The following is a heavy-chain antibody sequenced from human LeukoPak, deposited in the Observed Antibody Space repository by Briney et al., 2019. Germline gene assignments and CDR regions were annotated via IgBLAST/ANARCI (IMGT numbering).Heavy chain of an antibody. D-gene: IGHD3-22*01. CDR1: GFTFSSYW. V-gene: IGHV3-74*01. Sequence: GGSLRLSCAASGFTFSSYWMHWVRQAPGKGLVWVSRVNSDGSGTTYADSVKGRFTISRDNAKNTLYLQMNSLRAEDTAVYYCASDYYNSSGYYWGGYWGQGTLVTVSS. CDR3: ASDYYNSSGYYWGGY. J-gene: IGHJ4*02. CDR2: VNSDGSGT.